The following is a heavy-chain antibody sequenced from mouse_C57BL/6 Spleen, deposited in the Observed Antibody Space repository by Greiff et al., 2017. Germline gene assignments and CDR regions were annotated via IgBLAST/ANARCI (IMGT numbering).Heavy chain of an antibody. D-gene: IGHD1-1*01. Sequence: QVQLQQPGAELVKPGASVKLSCKASGYTFTSYWMHWVKQRPGQGLEWIGMIHPTSGSTNYNEKFKSKATLTVDKSSSTAYMQLSSLTSEDSAVYYCARIPLLPPSYFDYWGQGTTLTVSS. V-gene: IGHV1-64*01. J-gene: IGHJ2*01. CDR1: GYTFTSYW. CDR2: IHPTSGST. CDR3: ARIPLLPPSYFDY.